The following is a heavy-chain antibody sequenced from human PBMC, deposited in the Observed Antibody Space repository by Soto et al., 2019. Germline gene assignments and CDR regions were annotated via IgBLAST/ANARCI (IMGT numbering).Heavy chain of an antibody. CDR1: GFTFSSYG. D-gene: IGHD2-2*01. J-gene: IGHJ4*02. Sequence: VQLVESGGGVVQPGRSLRLSCAASGFTFSSYGMHWVRQAPGKGLEWVAVIWYDGSNKYYADSVKGRFTISRDNSKNTLYLQMNSLRAEDTAVYYCARGGGYCSSTSCYQGPFDYWGQGTLVTVSS. CDR2: IWYDGSNK. V-gene: IGHV3-33*01. CDR3: ARGGGYCSSTSCYQGPFDY.